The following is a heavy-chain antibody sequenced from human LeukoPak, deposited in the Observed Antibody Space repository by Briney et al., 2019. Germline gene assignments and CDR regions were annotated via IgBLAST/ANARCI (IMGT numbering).Heavy chain of an antibody. CDR3: ARAQGGAFDI. J-gene: IGHJ3*02. CDR2: IYYSGST. Sequence: SETLSLTCTVSGGSISSYYWSWIRQPPGKGLEWTGYIYYSGSTNYNPSLKSRVTISVDTSKNQFSLKLSSVTAADTAVYYCARAQGGAFDIWGQGTMVTVSS. V-gene: IGHV4-59*01. CDR1: GGSISSYY.